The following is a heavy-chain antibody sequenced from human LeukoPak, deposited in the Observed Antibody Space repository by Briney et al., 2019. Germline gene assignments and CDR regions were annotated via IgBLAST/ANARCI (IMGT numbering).Heavy chain of an antibody. CDR1: GGTIRSYY. CDR3: ARRDSGGYGYFDL. CDR2: IYHSGST. Sequence: SETLSLTCTVSGGTIRSYYWSWIRQPPVKGLEWIGYIYHSGSTSYNPSLKSRVTISVDTSKNQFSLRLTSLTAADTAVYYCARRDSGGYGYFDLWGRGTLVTVSS. J-gene: IGHJ2*01. V-gene: IGHV4-59*01. D-gene: IGHD6-19*01.